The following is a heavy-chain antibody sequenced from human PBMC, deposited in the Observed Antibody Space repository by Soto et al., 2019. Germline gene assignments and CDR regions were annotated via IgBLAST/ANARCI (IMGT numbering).Heavy chain of an antibody. V-gene: IGHV4-30-4*01. CDR3: AREVPTNNWFDP. J-gene: IGHJ5*02. Sequence: SETLSLTCTVSVASISSGDYYWSWVRQPPGKGLEWIGYIYYSGSTYYNPSLKSRVTVSVDTSKNQFSLKLSSVTAADTAVYYCAREVPTNNWFDPWGQGTLVTVSS. CDR1: VASISSGDYY. CDR2: IYYSGST.